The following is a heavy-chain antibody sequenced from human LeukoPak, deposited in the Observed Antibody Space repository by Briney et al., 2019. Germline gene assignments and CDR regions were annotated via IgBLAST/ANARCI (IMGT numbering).Heavy chain of an antibody. CDR1: GGSFSGYY. J-gene: IGHJ6*02. CDR3: AGGKWRGGTGYCSSTSCYAFLRYYYYGMDV. Sequence: SETLSLTCAVYGGSFSGYYWSWIRQPPGKGLEWIGEINHSGSTNYNPSLKSRVTISVDTSKNQFSLKLSSVTAADTAVYYCAGGKWRGGTGYCSSTSCYAFLRYYYYGMDVWGQGTTVTVSS. CDR2: INHSGST. V-gene: IGHV4-34*01. D-gene: IGHD2-2*01.